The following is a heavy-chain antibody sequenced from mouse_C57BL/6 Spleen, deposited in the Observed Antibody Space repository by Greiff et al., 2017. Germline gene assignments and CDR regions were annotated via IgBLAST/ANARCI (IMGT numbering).Heavy chain of an antibody. J-gene: IGHJ1*03. Sequence: EVKLVESGPELVKPGASVKIPCKASGYTFTDYNMDWVKQSHGKSLEWIGDINPNNGGTIYNQKFKGKATLTVDKSSSTAYMELRSLTSEDTAVYYCARMRWLLRYFDVWGTGTTVTVSS. D-gene: IGHD2-3*01. CDR1: GYTFTDYN. CDR2: INPNNGGT. V-gene: IGHV1-18*01. CDR3: ARMRWLLRYFDV.